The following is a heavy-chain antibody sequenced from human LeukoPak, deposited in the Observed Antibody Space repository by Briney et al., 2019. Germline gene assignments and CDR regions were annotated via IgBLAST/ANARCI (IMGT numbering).Heavy chain of an antibody. V-gene: IGHV1-8*01. D-gene: IGHD6-19*01. Sequence: PKASVKVSCKASGYTFTSYDINWVRRATGQGLEWMGWMNPNSGNTGYAQKFQGRVTMTRNTSISTAYMELSSLRSEDTAVYYCARGLYGSGWLGNYYYSMDVWGQGTTVTVSS. J-gene: IGHJ6*02. CDR3: ARGLYGSGWLGNYYYSMDV. CDR2: MNPNSGNT. CDR1: GYTFTSYD.